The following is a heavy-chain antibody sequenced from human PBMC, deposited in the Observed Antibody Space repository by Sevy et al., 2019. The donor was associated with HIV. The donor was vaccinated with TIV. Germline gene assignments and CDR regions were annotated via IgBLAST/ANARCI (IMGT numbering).Heavy chain of an antibody. D-gene: IGHD3-16*01. CDR3: TKTHGGYYFDY. CDR2: LSDSGTT. CDR1: GGSINDHY. Sequence: SETLSLTCTISGGSINDHYWSWIQQPPGKGLEWIGYLSDSGTTNYNPSLKSRVTISVDTSKNHFSLKLTSVTAADTAIYYCTKTHGGYYFDYWGQGTPVTVSS. J-gene: IGHJ4*02. V-gene: IGHV4-59*11.